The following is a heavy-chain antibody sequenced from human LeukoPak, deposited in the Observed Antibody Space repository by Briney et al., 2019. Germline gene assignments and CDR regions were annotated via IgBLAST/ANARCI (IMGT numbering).Heavy chain of an antibody. V-gene: IGHV4-59*11. CDR3: ARGGSSSWYYFDY. CDR1: GGSISSHY. Sequence: SETLSLTCTVSGGSISSHYWSWIRQPPGKGLEWIGYIYYSGSTNYNPSLKSRVTISVDTSKNQFSLKLSSVTAADTAVYYCARGGSSSWYYFDYWGQGTLVTVSS. J-gene: IGHJ4*02. D-gene: IGHD6-13*01. CDR2: IYYSGST.